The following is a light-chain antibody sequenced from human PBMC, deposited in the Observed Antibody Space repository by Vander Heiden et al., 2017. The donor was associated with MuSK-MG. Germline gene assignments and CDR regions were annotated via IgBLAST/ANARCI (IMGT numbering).Light chain of an antibody. Sequence: QSALTPPRSVSGSPGQSVTISCTGTSSDVGLYNYVSWYQQHPDKAPKLIIYGVSQRPSGVPDRFSGSKSGNTASLTISGLQAEDEADYSCCSYAGSYTVLFGGGTKLTVL. CDR2: GVS. CDR3: CSYAGSYTVL. CDR1: SSDVGLYNY. J-gene: IGLJ2*01. V-gene: IGLV2-11*01.